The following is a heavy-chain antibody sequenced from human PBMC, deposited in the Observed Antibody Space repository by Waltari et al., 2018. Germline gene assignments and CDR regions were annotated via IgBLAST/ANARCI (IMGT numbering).Heavy chain of an antibody. Sequence: EVQLVESGGGLVTPGGSLRLSCAASGFTFSSYSMNWVRQTPGKGLEWVSSFTSTSSHIYYADSVRGRFTVSRDYAKNSLYLHMNSLRADDTAVYYCATGAVWGLDFDYWGQGSLVTVSS. D-gene: IGHD3-16*01. CDR2: FTSTSSHI. J-gene: IGHJ4*02. CDR3: ATGAVWGLDFDY. CDR1: GFTFSSYS. V-gene: IGHV3-21*01.